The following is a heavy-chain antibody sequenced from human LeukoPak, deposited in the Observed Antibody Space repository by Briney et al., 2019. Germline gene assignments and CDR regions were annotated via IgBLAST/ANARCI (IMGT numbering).Heavy chain of an antibody. CDR1: GYTFTSYW. CDR3: ARPDYYDSSGYYSHVGAFDI. V-gene: IGHV5-51*01. J-gene: IGHJ3*02. CDR2: IYPGDSDT. D-gene: IGHD3-22*01. Sequence: KVSCKASGYTFTSYWIGWVRQMPGKGLEWMGIIYPGDSDTRYSPSFQGQVTISADKSISTAYLQWSSLKASDTAMYYCARPDYYDSSGYYSHVGAFDIWGQGTMVTVSS.